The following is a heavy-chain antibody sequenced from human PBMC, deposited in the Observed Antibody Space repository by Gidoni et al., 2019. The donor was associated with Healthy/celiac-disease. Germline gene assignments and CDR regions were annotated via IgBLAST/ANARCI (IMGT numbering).Heavy chain of an antibody. CDR1: GYTFTSYG. J-gene: IGHJ6*02. CDR3: AREVATIPRRGYYYYGMDV. CDR2: ISAYKGTT. D-gene: IGHD5-12*01. V-gene: IGHV1-18*01. Sequence: QVQLVQSGAEVKNPGASVQVSCKASGYTFTSYGTRWVRQAPGQGLAWMGWISAYKGTTNYAQKFQGRVTMTTDTSTITAYMELRSLRSDDTAVYYGAREVATIPRRGYYYYGMDVWGQGTTVTVSS.